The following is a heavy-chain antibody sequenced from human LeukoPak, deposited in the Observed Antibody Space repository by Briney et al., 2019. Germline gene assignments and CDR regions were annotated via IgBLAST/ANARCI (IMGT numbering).Heavy chain of an antibody. CDR3: ARSWDARLNLDY. J-gene: IGHJ4*02. D-gene: IGHD1-26*01. Sequence: GGSLRLSCAASGFIVNRNYMNWVRQVPGKGLEWVSVIYSDGSTHYADSVQGRFIISRDNSKNTVGLQMNDLRTEDTAVYYCARSWDARLNLDYWGQGTLVTVSS. V-gene: IGHV3-66*02. CDR1: GFIVNRNY. CDR2: IYSDGST.